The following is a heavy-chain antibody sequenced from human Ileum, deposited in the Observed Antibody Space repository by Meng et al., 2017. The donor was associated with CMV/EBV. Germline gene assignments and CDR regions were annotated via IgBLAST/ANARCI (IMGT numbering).Heavy chain of an antibody. Sequence: GGSLRLSCAASGFTFSSYWMSWVRQAPGKGLEWVANIRQDGGEIFYVDSVKGRFTVSRDNADNSLYLQMNSLRAEDTAVYYCARHSYYYGSGSQYFDHWGQGTLVTVSS. V-gene: IGHV3-7*01. CDR1: GFTFSSYW. CDR3: ARHSYYYGSGSQYFDH. J-gene: IGHJ4*02. D-gene: IGHD3-10*01. CDR2: IRQDGGEI.